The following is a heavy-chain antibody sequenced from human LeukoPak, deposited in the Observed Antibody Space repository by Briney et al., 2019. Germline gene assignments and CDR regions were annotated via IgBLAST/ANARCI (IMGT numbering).Heavy chain of an antibody. CDR3: ARDPPLGYCSGGSCDEYFQH. V-gene: IGHV3-21*01. J-gene: IGHJ1*01. CDR1: GFTFSSYS. D-gene: IGHD2-15*01. Sequence: PGGSLRLSCAASGFTFSSYSMNWVRQAPGKGLEWVSSISSSSSYIYYADSVKGRFTISRDNAKNSLYLQMNSLRAEDTAVYYCARDPPLGYCSGGSCDEYFQHWGQGTLVTVSS. CDR2: ISSSSSYI.